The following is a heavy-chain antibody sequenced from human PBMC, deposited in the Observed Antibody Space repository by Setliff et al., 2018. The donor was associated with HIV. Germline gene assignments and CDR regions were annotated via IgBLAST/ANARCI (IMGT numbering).Heavy chain of an antibody. V-gene: IGHV3-21*06. CDR1: GFTFSNYG. D-gene: IGHD6-13*01. CDR3: AREVAADGTYFDY. CDR2: ISTSGRYI. Sequence: GGSLRLSCAASGFTFSNYGMHWVRQAPGKGLEWVSSISTSGRYIYYADSVKGRFTISRDNSKNTLYLQMNSLRAEDSAVYYCAREVAADGTYFDYWGQGALVTVSS. J-gene: IGHJ4*01.